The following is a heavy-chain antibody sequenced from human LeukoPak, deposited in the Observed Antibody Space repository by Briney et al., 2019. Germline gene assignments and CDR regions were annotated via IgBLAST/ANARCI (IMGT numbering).Heavy chain of an antibody. J-gene: IGHJ4*02. Sequence: PGGSLRLSCAASGFTFSSYAMSWVRQAPGKGLDWVSAISGSGGSTYYADSVKGRFTISRDNSKNTLYLQMNSLRAEDTAVYYCAKEGTQWLVPYVDYWGQGTLVTVSS. CDR1: GFTFSSYA. CDR3: AKEGTQWLVPYVDY. V-gene: IGHV3-23*01. CDR2: ISGSGGST. D-gene: IGHD6-19*01.